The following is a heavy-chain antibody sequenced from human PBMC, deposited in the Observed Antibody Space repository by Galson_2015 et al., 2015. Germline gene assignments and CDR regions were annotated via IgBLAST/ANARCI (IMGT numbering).Heavy chain of an antibody. CDR1: GYTFTGYY. D-gene: IGHD3-22*01. J-gene: IGHJ1*01. CDR3: ASTPWVNYYDSSGYYYPLQH. CDR2: INPNSGGT. Sequence: SVKVSCKASGYTFTGYYMHWVRQAPGQGLEWMGWINPNSGGTNYAQKFQGWVTMTRDTSISTAYMELSRLRSDDTAVYYCASTPWVNYYDSSGYYYPLQHWGQGTLVTVSS. V-gene: IGHV1-2*04.